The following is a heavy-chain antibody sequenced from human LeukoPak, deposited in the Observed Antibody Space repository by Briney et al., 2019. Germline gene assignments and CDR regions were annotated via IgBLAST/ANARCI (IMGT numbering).Heavy chain of an antibody. J-gene: IGHJ4*02. V-gene: IGHV3-48*04. D-gene: IGHD6-19*01. CDR3: TCGWYWSS. CDR1: GFTFSTYS. CDR2: ISSSSRTI. Sequence: PTGGSLRLSCAASGFTFSTYSMNWVRQAPGKGLEWVSYISSSSRTIYYADSVKGRFTVSRDNAKDSLFLQMNSLRAEDTAVYYCTCGWYWSSWGQGTLVTVSS.